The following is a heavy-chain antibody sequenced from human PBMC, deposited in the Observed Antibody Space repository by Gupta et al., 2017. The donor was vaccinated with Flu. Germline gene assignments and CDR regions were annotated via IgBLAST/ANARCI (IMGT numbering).Heavy chain of an antibody. CDR1: GYTFTDYY. J-gene: IGHJ6*02. D-gene: IGHD2-2*01. Sequence: QVQLVQSGAEVKKPGASVKVSCKASGYTFTDYYMKWVRQAPGQGLEWMGWINPNSGGTNYAQKFQGRVTMTRDTSTSTAYMDLSRLRPDETAVYYCARDHCSSINCYEIYYYGLDVWGQGTTVTVSS. CDR3: ARDHCSSINCYEIYYYGLDV. CDR2: INPNSGGT. V-gene: IGHV1-2*02.